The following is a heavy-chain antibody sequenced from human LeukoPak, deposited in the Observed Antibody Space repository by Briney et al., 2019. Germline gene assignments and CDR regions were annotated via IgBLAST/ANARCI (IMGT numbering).Heavy chain of an antibody. CDR3: ARVDTGLTASYFDY. J-gene: IGHJ4*02. Sequence: SETLSLTCAASGGSISSSNWWSWVRQPPGKGLEWIGEIHHGGSTNYNPSLKSRATISVDKSKNQFSLKLSSVTAADTALYYCARVDTGLTASYFDYWGQGTLVTVSS. CDR1: GGSISSSNW. D-gene: IGHD5-18*01. V-gene: IGHV4-4*02. CDR2: IHHGGST.